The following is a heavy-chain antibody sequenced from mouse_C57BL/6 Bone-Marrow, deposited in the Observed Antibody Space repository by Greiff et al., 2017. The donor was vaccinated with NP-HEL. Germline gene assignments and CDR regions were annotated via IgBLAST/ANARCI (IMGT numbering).Heavy chain of an antibody. J-gene: IGHJ4*01. V-gene: IGHV1-82*01. CDR2: IYPGDGDT. Sequence: VKLVESGPELVKPGASVKISCKASGYAFSSSWMNWVKQRPGKGLEWIGRIYPGDGDTNYNGKFKGKATLTADKSSSTAYMQLSSLTSEDSAVYFCAGYRRGYAMDYWGQGTSVTVSS. D-gene: IGHD2-14*01. CDR1: GYAFSSSW. CDR3: AGYRRGYAMDY.